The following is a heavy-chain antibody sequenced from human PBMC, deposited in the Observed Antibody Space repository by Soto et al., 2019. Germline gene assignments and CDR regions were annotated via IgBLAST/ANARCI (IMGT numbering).Heavy chain of an antibody. D-gene: IGHD6-19*01. CDR1: GGSFSGYY. V-gene: IGHV4-34*01. CDR2: INHSGST. CDR3: ARGLGIAVAGTFDY. J-gene: IGHJ4*02. Sequence: QVQLQQWGAGLLKPSETLSLTCAVYGGSFSGYYWSWIRQPPGKGLEWIGEINHSGSTNYNPSLTSRVTISVDTSKNQFSLKLSSVTAADTAVYYCARGLGIAVAGTFDYWGQGTLVTVSS.